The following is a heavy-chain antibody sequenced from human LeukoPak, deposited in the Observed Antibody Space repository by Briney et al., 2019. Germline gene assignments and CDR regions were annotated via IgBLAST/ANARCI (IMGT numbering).Heavy chain of an antibody. CDR2: ISDSGGST. Sequence: GGSLRLSCAASGFTFSSYAMNWVRQAPGKGLEWVSTISDSGGSTYYADSVKGRFTISRDNSKNTLNLQMNSLRAADTAVYFCAKDLRGYTYGYFAYWGQGALVTVSS. CDR3: AKDLRGYTYGYFAY. J-gene: IGHJ4*02. CDR1: GFTFSSYA. V-gene: IGHV3-23*01. D-gene: IGHD5-18*01.